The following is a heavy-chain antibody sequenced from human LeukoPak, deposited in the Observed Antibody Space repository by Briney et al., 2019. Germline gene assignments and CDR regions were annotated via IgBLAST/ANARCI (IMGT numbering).Heavy chain of an antibody. CDR3: ARDPLDGMDV. CDR2: IKQDGSEK. D-gene: IGHD6-13*01. Sequence: GGSLRLSCAASGFTFRSYWMSWVRQAPGKGLEWVANIKQDGSEKYYVDSVKGRFTISRDNAKNSLYLQMNSLRAEDTAVYYCARDPLDGMDVWGQGTTVTVSS. CDR1: GFTFRSYW. J-gene: IGHJ6*02. V-gene: IGHV3-7*03.